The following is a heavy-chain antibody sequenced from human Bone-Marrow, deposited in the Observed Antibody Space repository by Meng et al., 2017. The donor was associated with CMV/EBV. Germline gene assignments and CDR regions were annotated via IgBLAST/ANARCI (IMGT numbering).Heavy chain of an antibody. D-gene: IGHD6-19*01. V-gene: IGHV3-23*01. Sequence: GGSLRLSCAASGFTFRNYAMSWVRQAPGKGLEWVSTISNSGGSTYYADSVKGRFTISRDDSRKTLYLQMNRLGAGDTAVYYCVKTAVARTIYFQHWGQGTLVTVSS. CDR3: VKTAVARTIYFQH. CDR1: GFTFRNYA. J-gene: IGHJ1*01. CDR2: ISNSGGST.